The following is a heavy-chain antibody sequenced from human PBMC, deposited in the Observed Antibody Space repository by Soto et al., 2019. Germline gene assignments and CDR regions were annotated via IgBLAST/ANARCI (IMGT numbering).Heavy chain of an antibody. CDR2: IYYSGST. CDR1: GGSISSSSYY. Sequence: QLQLQESGPGLVKPSETLSLTCTVSGGSISSSSYYWGWIRQPPGKGLEWIGSIYYSGSTYYNPSLKSRVTISVDTSKNQFSLKLSSVTAADTAVYYCARHESFNAFDYWGQGTLVTVSS. V-gene: IGHV4-39*01. J-gene: IGHJ4*02. CDR3: ARHESFNAFDY.